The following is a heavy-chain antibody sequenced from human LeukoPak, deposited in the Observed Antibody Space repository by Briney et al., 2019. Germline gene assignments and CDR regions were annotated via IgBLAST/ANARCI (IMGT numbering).Heavy chain of an antibody. D-gene: IGHD3-10*01. CDR2: IYTSGST. J-gene: IGHJ4*02. V-gene: IGHV4-4*09. CDR1: GGSISSYY. Sequence: SETLSLTCTVSGGSISSYYWSWIRRPPGKGLEWIGYIYTSGSTNYNPSLKSRVTISVDTSKNQFSLKLSSVTAADTAVYYCARQELTAFDYWGQGTLVTVSS. CDR3: ARQELTAFDY.